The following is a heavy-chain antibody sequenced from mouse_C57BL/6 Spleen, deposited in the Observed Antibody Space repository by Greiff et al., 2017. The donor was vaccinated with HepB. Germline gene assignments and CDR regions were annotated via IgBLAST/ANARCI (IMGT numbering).Heavy chain of an antibody. J-gene: IGHJ4*01. D-gene: IGHD1-1*02. Sequence: QVHVKQSGPGLVAPSQSLSITCTVSGFSLTSYGVHWVRQPPGKGLEWLVVIWSDGSTTYNSALKSRLSISKDNSKSQVFLKMNSLQTDDTAMYYCARHERNYAYAMDYWGQGTSVTVSS. CDR1: GFSLTSYG. CDR3: ARHERNYAYAMDY. CDR2: IWSDGST. V-gene: IGHV2-6-1*01.